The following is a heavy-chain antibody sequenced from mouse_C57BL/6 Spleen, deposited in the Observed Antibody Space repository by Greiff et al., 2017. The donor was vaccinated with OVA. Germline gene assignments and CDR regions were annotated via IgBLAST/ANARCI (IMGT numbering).Heavy chain of an antibody. V-gene: IGHV1-61*01. Sequence: VQLQQPGAELVRPGSSVKLSCKASGYTFTSYWMDWVKQRPGQGLEWIGNIYPSDSETHYNQKFKDKATLTVDKSSSTAYMQLSSLTSEDSAVYYCARSYDYDGYYFGYWGQGTTLTVSS. CDR3: ARSYDYDGYYFGY. D-gene: IGHD2-4*01. J-gene: IGHJ2*01. CDR1: GYTFTSYW. CDR2: IYPSDSET.